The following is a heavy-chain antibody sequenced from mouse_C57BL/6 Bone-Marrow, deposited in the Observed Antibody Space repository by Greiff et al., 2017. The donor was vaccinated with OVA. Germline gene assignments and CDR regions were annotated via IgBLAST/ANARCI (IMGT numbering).Heavy chain of an antibody. CDR3: AHYGCRLYLHY. J-gene: IGHJ2*02. D-gene: IGHD1-1*01. CDR1: GYTFTNYW. CDR2: IAPSDSYI. Sequence: QVHVKQPGAELVRPGTSVKLSCKASGYTFTNYWMHWVKQRPGQGLEWIGVIAPSDSYINYNQKFKGRATLTVDTSSSTAYMHLSSLTSEDSAVYYCAHYGCRLYLHYWGQGTSLTVSS. V-gene: IGHV1-59*01.